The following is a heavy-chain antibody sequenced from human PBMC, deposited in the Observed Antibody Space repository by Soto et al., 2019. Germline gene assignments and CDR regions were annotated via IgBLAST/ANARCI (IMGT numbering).Heavy chain of an antibody. D-gene: IGHD6-13*01. V-gene: IGHV4-31*03. CDR3: ARVFSDSSSFFDP. CDR2: IYYSGST. J-gene: IGHJ5*02. CDR1: GGSISSGGYY. Sequence: PSETLSLTCTVSGGSISSGGYYWSWIRQHPGKGLEWIRYIYYSGSTDYNPSLKSRVTISVDTSKNQFSLKLSSVTAADTAVYYCARVFSDSSSFFDPWGQGTLVTVSS.